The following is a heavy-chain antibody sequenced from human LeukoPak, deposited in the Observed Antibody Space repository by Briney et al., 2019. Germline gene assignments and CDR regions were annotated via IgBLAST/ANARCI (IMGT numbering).Heavy chain of an antibody. J-gene: IGHJ4*02. D-gene: IGHD4-17*01. V-gene: IGHV3-74*01. Sequence: QAGGSLRLSCAASGFISSSYWMHWVRQPPGKGLVYIACINTDGFSTNYADSVKGRFTIFRDNAKNTLYLQMNSLRAEDTAVYYCARSRTYGDYGRGLDYWGQGTLVSVSS. CDR1: GFISSSYW. CDR3: ARSRTYGDYGRGLDY. CDR2: INTDGFST.